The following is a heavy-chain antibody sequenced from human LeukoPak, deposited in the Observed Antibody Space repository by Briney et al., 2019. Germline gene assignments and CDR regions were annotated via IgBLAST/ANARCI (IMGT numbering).Heavy chain of an antibody. CDR3: AKSPTGIVVVPAAHNWFDP. J-gene: IGHJ5*02. CDR1: GFTVSSNY. V-gene: IGHV3-53*01. CDR2: IYSGGST. Sequence: GSLRLSCAASGFTVSSNYMSWVRQAPGKGLEWVSVIYSGGSTYYADSVKGRFTISRDNSKNTLYLQMNSLRAEDTAVYYCAKSPTGIVVVPAAHNWFDPWGQGTLVTVSS. D-gene: IGHD2-2*01.